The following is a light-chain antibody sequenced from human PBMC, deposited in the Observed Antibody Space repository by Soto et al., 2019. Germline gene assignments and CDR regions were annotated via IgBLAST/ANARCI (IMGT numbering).Light chain of an antibody. V-gene: IGLV2-14*01. J-gene: IGLJ3*02. CDR2: DVN. CDR3: SAYTPNSTWV. Sequence: QSALTQPAYVSGSPGQSITISCTGTSSDVGANNYVTWYQQYPGKAPKFLVYDVNNRPSGVSDRFSGSKSGNTAYLTISGLQAEDEGEYHCSAYTPNSTWVFGGGTKLTVL. CDR1: SSDVGANNY.